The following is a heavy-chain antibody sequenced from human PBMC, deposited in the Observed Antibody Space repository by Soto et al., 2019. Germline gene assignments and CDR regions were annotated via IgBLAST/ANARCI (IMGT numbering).Heavy chain of an antibody. J-gene: IGHJ4*02. V-gene: IGHV3-21*01. CDR3: ASPMVGYGSGSLDDY. CDR1: GFTFSSYS. D-gene: IGHD3-10*01. CDR2: ISSSSSYI. Sequence: GGSLRLSCAASGFTFSSYSMNWVRQAPGKGLEWVSSISSSSSYIYYADSVKGRFTISRENAKNSLYLQMNSLRAEDTAVYYCASPMVGYGSGSLDDYWGQGTLVTVSS.